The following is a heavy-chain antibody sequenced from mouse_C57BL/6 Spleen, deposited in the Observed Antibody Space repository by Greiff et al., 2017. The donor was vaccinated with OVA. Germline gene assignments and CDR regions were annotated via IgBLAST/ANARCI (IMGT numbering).Heavy chain of an antibody. CDR2: IYPGNSDT. J-gene: IGHJ2*01. CDR3: STTAQATYFDY. V-gene: IGHV1-5*01. D-gene: IGHD3-2*02. Sequence: VHVKQSGTVLARPGASVKMSCKTSGYTFTSYWMHWVKQRPGQGLEWIGAIYPGNSDTSYNQKFKGKAKLTAVTSASTAYMELSSLTNEDSAVYYCSTTAQATYFDYWGQGTTLTVSS. CDR1: GYTFTSYW.